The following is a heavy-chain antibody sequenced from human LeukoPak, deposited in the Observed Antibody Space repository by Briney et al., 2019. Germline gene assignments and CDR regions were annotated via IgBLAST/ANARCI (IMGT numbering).Heavy chain of an antibody. Sequence: GGSLRLSCAASGFTFSSFAMYSARRAPGKGMEWISGIFGSGSTIYYADSVKGRFTISRDNSKNTVFLQMNSMRAGDTAVYYCAKGVRGQLGDYWGQGTLVTVSS. CDR2: IFGSGSTI. D-gene: IGHD6-13*01. J-gene: IGHJ4*02. CDR3: AKGVRGQLGDY. V-gene: IGHV3-23*01. CDR1: GFTFSSFA.